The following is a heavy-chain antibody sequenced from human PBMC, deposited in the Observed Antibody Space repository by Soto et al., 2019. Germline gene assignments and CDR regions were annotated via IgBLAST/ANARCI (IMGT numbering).Heavy chain of an antibody. CDR2: ISYSGST. CDR1: GGSIITGTYY. D-gene: IGHD4-17*01. J-gene: IGHJ5*02. V-gene: IGHV4-39*07. CDR3: ARPWTTVVGWRWFAP. Sequence: PSETLSLTCTVSGGSIITGTYYWGWIRQPPGKGLEWIGTISYSGSTNYNPSLKSRVTISVDKSKNQFSLKLSSVTAADTAVYYCARPWTTVVGWRWFAPWGQGTLVTVSS.